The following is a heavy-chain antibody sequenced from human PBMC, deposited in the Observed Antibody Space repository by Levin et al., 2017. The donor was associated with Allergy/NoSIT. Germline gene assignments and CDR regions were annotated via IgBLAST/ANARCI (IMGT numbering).Heavy chain of an antibody. V-gene: IGHV4-39*07. CDR2: IYYSGST. Sequence: SQTLSLTCTVSGDSVNNANYYWGWVRQPPGKGLEWIGSIYYSGSTYSNPALNRRVTISLDTSRNQFSLRLISVTAADTAVYCCARERKRGVAALFDFWGQGSLVTVSS. J-gene: IGHJ4*02. CDR1: GDSVNNANYY. CDR3: ARERKRGVAALFDF. D-gene: IGHD6-19*01.